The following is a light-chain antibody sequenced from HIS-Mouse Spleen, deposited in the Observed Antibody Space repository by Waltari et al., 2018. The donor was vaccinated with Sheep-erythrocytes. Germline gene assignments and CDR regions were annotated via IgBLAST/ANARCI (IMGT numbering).Light chain of an antibody. J-gene: IGKJ2*01. Sequence: EIVLTQSPATLSLSPGERATLSCRASQSVSSYLAWYQPKPGQAPRLLIYDASNRATGIPARFSGSGSGTDFTITISSLEPEDFAVYYCQQRSNWYTFGQGTKLEIK. V-gene: IGKV3-11*01. CDR1: QSVSSY. CDR2: DAS. CDR3: QQRSNWYT.